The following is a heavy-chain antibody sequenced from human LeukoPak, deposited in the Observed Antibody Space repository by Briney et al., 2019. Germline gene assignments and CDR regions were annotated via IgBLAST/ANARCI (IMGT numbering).Heavy chain of an antibody. J-gene: IGHJ3*02. V-gene: IGHV4-59*08. CDR1: GGSISSYY. CDR3: ASTSNYAFNI. Sequence: SETLSLTCTVSGGSISSYYWSWIRQPPGKGLEWTGYIYYSGSTNSNPSLMSRVTISVDTSKNQFSLKVRSVTAADTAVYYCASTSNYAFNIWGQGTMVTVSS. CDR2: IYYSGST. D-gene: IGHD5-24*01.